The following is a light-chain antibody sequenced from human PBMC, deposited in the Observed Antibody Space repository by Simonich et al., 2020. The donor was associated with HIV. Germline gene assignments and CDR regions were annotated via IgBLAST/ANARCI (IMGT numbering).Light chain of an antibody. CDR2: EDN. CDR1: RCSIASNY. V-gene: IGLV6-57*03. Sequence: NFMLTQPHSVSESPGKTVTISCTRSRCSIASNYVQWYQQRPGSAPTTMIYEDNQRPSGVPDRFSGSIDSSSNSASLTISGLKTEDEADYFCQSFVSTTWVFGGGTKLTVL. CDR3: QSFVSTTWV. J-gene: IGLJ3*02.